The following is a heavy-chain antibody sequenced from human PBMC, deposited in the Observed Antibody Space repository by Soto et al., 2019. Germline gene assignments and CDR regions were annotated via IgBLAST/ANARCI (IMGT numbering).Heavy chain of an antibody. CDR2: ISDSGDT. V-gene: IGHV4-30-2*01. CDR1: AGSISSDDYS. D-gene: IGHD3-22*01. J-gene: IGHJ4*02. CDR3: ATGSTDYFDSTGYNGYFDY. Sequence: TLSLTCAVSAGSISSDDYSWTWIRQPPGKALEWLGYISDSGDTYYNPSLKSRATISADRPKNQFSLNLSSVTAADTAVYYCATGSTDYFDSTGYNGYFDYWGQGTPVTVSS.